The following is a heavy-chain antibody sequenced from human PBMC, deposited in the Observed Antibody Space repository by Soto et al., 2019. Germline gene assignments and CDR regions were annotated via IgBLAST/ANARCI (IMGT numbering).Heavy chain of an antibody. CDR1: GGSFSGYY. CDR2: INHSGST. V-gene: IGHV4-34*01. Sequence: SETLSLTCAVYGGSFSGYYWSWIRQPPGKGLEWIGEINHSGSTNYNPSLKSRVTISVDTSKNQFSLKLSSVTAADTAVYYCARGPKPRYCSSTSCYGQLGWFDPWGQGTLVTVSS. D-gene: IGHD2-2*01. J-gene: IGHJ5*02. CDR3: ARGPKPRYCSSTSCYGQLGWFDP.